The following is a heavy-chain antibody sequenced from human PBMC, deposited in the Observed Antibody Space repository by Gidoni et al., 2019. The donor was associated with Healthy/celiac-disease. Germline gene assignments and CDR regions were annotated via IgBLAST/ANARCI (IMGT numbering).Heavy chain of an antibody. V-gene: IGHV1-2*07. CDR3: AREGKIVGAPAVDAFDI. D-gene: IGHD1-26*01. J-gene: IGHJ3*02. Sequence: QVQLVQSGAEVKKPGASVKVSCKASGYTFTGYYMHWVRQAPGQGLEWMGWINPNSGGTNYAHKFQGRVTMTRDTSISTAYMELSRLRSDDTAVYYCAREGKIVGAPAVDAFDIWGQGTMVTVSS. CDR2: INPNSGGT. CDR1: GYTFTGYY.